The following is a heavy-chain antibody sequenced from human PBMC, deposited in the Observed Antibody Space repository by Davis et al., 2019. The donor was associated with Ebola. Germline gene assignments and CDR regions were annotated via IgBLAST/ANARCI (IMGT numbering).Heavy chain of an antibody. CDR3: ARELGYCSGGSCYSGGAFDI. V-gene: IGHV3-7*03. Sequence: GGSLRLSCAASGFTFSSYGMHWVRQAPGKGLEWVANIKQDGSEKYSVDSVKGRFTISRDNAKNSLYLQMNSLRAEDTAVYYCARELGYCSGGSCYSGGAFDIWGQGTMVTVSS. CDR2: IKQDGSEK. J-gene: IGHJ3*02. CDR1: GFTFSSYG. D-gene: IGHD2-15*01.